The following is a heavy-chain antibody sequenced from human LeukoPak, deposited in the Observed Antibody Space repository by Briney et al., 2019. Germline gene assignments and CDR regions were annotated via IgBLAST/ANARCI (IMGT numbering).Heavy chain of an antibody. V-gene: IGHV3-33*01. D-gene: IGHD3-16*01. CDR1: GFTFRTYG. J-gene: IGHJ4*02. CDR3: TTNQIMIREYYFDY. Sequence: GGSLRLSCAASGFTFRTYGMHWVRQAPGKGLEWVAVIWYAGSNKYYADSVKRRFTISRDNSKNTLYLQMNSLRAEDTAVYYCTTNQIMIREYYFDYWGQGTLVTVSS. CDR2: IWYAGSNK.